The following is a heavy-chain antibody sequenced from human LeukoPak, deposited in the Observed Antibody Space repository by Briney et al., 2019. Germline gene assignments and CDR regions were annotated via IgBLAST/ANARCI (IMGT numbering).Heavy chain of an antibody. D-gene: IGHD3-10*01. V-gene: IGHV3-30*02. Sequence: PGGSLRLSCAASGFTFSSYGMHWVRQAPGKGLEWVAFIRYDGSNKYYADSVKGRFTISRDNSKNTVYLQMNSLRAEDTAVYFCAKPLHGSGSYHYSFFDYWGQGTQATVSS. CDR1: GFTFSSYG. CDR2: IRYDGSNK. J-gene: IGHJ4*02. CDR3: AKPLHGSGSYHYSFFDY.